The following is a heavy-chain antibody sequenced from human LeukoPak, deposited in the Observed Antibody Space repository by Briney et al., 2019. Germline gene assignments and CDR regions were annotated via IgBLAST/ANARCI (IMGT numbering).Heavy chain of an antibody. Sequence: PGGSLRLSCAASGFTFSSYAMSWVRQAPGKGLEWVANIKQDGSEKYYVDSVKGRFTISRDNAKNSLYLQMNSLRAEDTAVYYCARVVGWELMGAFDIWGQGTMVTVSS. V-gene: IGHV3-7*01. CDR1: GFTFSSYA. CDR2: IKQDGSEK. J-gene: IGHJ3*02. CDR3: ARVVGWELMGAFDI. D-gene: IGHD1-26*01.